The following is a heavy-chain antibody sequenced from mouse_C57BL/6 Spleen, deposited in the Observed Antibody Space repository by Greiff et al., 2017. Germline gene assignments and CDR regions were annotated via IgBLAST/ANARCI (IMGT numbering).Heavy chain of an antibody. V-gene: IGHV14-1*01. CDR1: GFNIKDYY. D-gene: IGHD1-1*01. CDR2: IDPEDGDT. J-gene: IGHJ3*01. Sequence: EVQLQQSGAELVRPGASVKLSCTASGFNIKDYYMHWVKQRPEQGLEWIGWIDPEDGDTEYASKFPGKATMTADTSSNTAYLQLSSLTSEDTAVYYGTKYYNGSSDSCAYWGQGTLVTVSA. CDR3: TKYYNGSSDSCAY.